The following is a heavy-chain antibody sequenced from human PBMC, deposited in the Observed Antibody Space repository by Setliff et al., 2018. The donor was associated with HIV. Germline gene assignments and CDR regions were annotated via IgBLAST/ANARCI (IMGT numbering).Heavy chain of an antibody. CDR1: GHTFTNVD. D-gene: IGHD3-10*01. Sequence: ASVKVSCTASGHTFTNVDIQWLRRATGQGLEWMGWMNPNSGVSGYAQKFQGRVTMTRDTSISTAYMELSSLTSEDTGVYYCASGNGVGGVIITGGLDVWGKGTTVTVSS. V-gene: IGHV1-8*01. J-gene: IGHJ6*04. CDR3: ASGNGVGGVIITGGLDV. CDR2: MNPNSGVS.